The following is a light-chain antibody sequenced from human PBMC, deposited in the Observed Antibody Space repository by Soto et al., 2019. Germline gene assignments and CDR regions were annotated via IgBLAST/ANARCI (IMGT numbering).Light chain of an antibody. CDR2: GAS. J-gene: IGKJ1*01. CDR3: QQYGSSPTWA. CDR1: QSVSSNY. Sequence: SVLPQSPETLSLSPGERATLSCRASQSVSSNYLAWYQQKPGQAPRLLIYGASTRATGIPDRFSGSGSGTDFTLTISRLEPEDSAVYYCQQYGSSPTWAFGQGTKVDI. V-gene: IGKV3-20*01.